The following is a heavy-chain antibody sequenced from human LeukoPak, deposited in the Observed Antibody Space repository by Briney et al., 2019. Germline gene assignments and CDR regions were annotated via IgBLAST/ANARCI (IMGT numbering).Heavy chain of an antibody. CDR2: IYTSGST. V-gene: IGHV4-61*02. J-gene: IGHJ6*03. Sequence: SQTLSLTCTVSGGSLSSGSYYWSWIRQPAGKGLEWIGRIYTSGSTNYNPSLKSRVTISVDTSKNQFSLKLSSVTAADTAVYYCARIPSYYYYLDVWGKGTTVTVSS. CDR1: GGSLSSGSYY. CDR3: ARIPSYYYYLDV.